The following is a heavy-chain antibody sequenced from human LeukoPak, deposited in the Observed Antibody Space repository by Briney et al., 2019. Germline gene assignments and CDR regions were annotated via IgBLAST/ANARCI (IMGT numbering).Heavy chain of an antibody. V-gene: IGHV4-39*01. J-gene: IGHJ4*02. D-gene: IGHD2-21*02. CDR2: LHNRGST. CDR3: AGSYCGGDCYAAWPIYQSLWAS. Sequence: ETLSRDRRVAVDSISSSSCLCGQIRQPPWKAQEWVGSLHNRGSTYYNPSLKSRVTISVDTSKNQFSLKLSSVTAADSAVYYCAGSYCGGDCYAAWPIYQSLWASWGQGTLVTVSS. CDR1: VDSISSSSCL.